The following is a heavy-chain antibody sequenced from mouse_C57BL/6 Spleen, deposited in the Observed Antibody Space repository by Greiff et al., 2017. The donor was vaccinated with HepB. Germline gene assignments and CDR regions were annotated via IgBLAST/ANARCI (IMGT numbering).Heavy chain of an antibody. CDR2: INPSTGGT. Sequence: EVQLQESGPELVKPGASVKISCKASGYSFTGYYMNWVKQSPEKSLEWIGEINPSTGGTTYNQKFKAKATLTVDKSSSTAYMQLKSLTSEDSAVYYCARRSSGAMDYWGQGTSVTVSS. V-gene: IGHV1-42*01. CDR1: GYSFTGYY. D-gene: IGHD3-1*01. CDR3: ARRSSGAMDY. J-gene: IGHJ4*01.